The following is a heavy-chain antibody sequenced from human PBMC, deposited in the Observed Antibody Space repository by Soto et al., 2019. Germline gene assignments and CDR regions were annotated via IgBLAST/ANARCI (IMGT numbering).Heavy chain of an antibody. CDR2: IYYSGST. Sequence: SETLSLTCTVSGASISSSGYYWSWIRQHPGKGLEWIGYIYYSGSTFYNPSLKSRVTISAATSQNQFSLKLSSATAADTAVYYCARERDGGAAFDIWGQGTMVTVSS. CDR3: ARERDGGAAFDI. J-gene: IGHJ3*02. D-gene: IGHD2-21*01. CDR1: GASISSSGYY. V-gene: IGHV4-31*03.